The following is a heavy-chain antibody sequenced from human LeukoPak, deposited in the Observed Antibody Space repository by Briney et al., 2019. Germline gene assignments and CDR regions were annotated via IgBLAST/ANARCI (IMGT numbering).Heavy chain of an antibody. J-gene: IGHJ6*04. Sequence: GGSLRLSCAASGFIFSRYVMSWVRQAPGKGLEWVSYISSSGSTIYYADSVKGRFTISRDNAKNSLYLQMNSLRAEDTAVYYCAELGITMIGGVWGKGTTVTISS. D-gene: IGHD3-10*02. V-gene: IGHV3-48*03. CDR2: ISSSGSTI. CDR1: GFIFSRYV. CDR3: AELGITMIGGV.